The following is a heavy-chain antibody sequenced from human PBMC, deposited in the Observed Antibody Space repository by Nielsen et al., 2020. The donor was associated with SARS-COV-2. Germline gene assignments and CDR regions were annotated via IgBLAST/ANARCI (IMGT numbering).Heavy chain of an antibody. D-gene: IGHD6-6*01. CDR2: IYYSGDT. CDR3: ARDRHSSSPYGMGV. CDR1: GGSISGYY. V-gene: IGHV4-59*01. Sequence: SETLSLTCSVSGGSISGYYWSWIRQPPGKGLEWIGYIYYSGDTKYNPSLKSRVTIPVDMSKNQFSLRLSSVTAADTAVYYCARDRHSSSPYGMGVWGQGTVVTVSS. J-gene: IGHJ6*02.